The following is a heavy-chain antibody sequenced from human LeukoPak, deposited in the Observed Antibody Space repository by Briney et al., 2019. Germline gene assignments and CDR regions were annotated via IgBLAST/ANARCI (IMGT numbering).Heavy chain of an antibody. CDR1: GFTVSSNS. Sequence: PGGSLRLSCTVSGFTVSSNSMSWVRQAPGKGLEWVSFIYSDNTHYSDSAKGRFTISRDNSKNTLYLQMNSLRAEDTAVYYCARRAGAYSHPYDYWGQGTLVTASS. V-gene: IGHV3-53*01. J-gene: IGHJ4*02. CDR2: IYSDNT. CDR3: ARRAGAYSHPYDY. D-gene: IGHD4/OR15-4a*01.